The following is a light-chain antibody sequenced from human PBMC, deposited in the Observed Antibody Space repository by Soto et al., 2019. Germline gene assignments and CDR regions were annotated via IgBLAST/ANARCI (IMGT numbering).Light chain of an antibody. J-gene: IGLJ2*01. CDR3: SSYTAGRTFV. CDR2: HVG. V-gene: IGLV2-11*01. CDR1: SSVVGGYEY. Sequence: QSALTQPRSVSGSPGQSVTISCSGTSSVVGGYEYVSWYQQHPGKAPRLLIYHVGQRPSGVPDRFSGSKSDTTASLTISGLQADDEAEYFCSSYTAGRTFVFAGGTKVTVL.